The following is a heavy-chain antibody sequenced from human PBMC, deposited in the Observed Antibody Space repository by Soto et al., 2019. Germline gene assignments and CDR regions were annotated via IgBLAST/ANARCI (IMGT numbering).Heavy chain of an antibody. V-gene: IGHV3-23*01. Sequence: EVQLLQSGGVLVQPGGSLRLSCAASGFTFNNYAMSWVRQAPGTGLEWVSTISDSGATYYADSVKGRFTISRDNSKNTLYVQLSSLRAQETAVYFCAKGGAGPHCTRASCRLYFDYWGQGTRVTVSS. D-gene: IGHD2-2*01. CDR3: AKGGAGPHCTRASCRLYFDY. CDR1: GFTFNNYA. J-gene: IGHJ4*02. CDR2: ISDSGAT.